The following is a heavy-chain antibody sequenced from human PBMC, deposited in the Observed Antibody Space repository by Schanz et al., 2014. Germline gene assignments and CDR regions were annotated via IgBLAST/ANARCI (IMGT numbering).Heavy chain of an antibody. J-gene: IGHJ6*02. V-gene: IGHV3-23*01. Sequence: EVQLLESGGGLVQPGGSLRLSCVASGFTFFGSFAMSWVRQAPGKGLEWVSGMSGSGSTADYADSVKGRFTISRDNSNNTVYLQMNSLRAEDTAVYYCARGHYGLDVWGPGTSVTVSS. CDR2: MSGSGSTA. CDR1: GFTFFGSFA. D-gene: IGHD3-10*01. CDR3: ARGHYGLDV.